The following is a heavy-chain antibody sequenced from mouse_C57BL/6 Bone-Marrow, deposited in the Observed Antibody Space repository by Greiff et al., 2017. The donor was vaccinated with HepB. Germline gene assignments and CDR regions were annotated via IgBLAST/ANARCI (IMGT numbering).Heavy chain of an antibody. CDR1: GYTFTSYW. CDR3: ARDDGYYDYAMDY. Sequence: QVQLQQSGAELVKPGASVKLSCKASGYTFTSYWMHWVKQRPGQGLEWIGMIHPNSGSTNYNEKLKSKATLTVDKSSSTAYMQLSSLTSEDSAVYYCARDDGYYDYAMDYWGQGTSVTVSS. V-gene: IGHV1-64*01. J-gene: IGHJ4*01. CDR2: IHPNSGST. D-gene: IGHD2-3*01.